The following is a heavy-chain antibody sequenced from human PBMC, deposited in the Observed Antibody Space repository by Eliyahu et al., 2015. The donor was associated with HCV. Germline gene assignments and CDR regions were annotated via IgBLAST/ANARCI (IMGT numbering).Heavy chain of an antibody. CDR3: ARHQGSGGDYPYYGMDV. CDR1: GGSISSSSYY. V-gene: IGHV4-39*01. D-gene: IGHD6-19*01. J-gene: IGHJ6*02. CDR2: IYFSWST. Sequence: QLQLQESGPGLVKPSETLSLTCTVSGGSISSSSYYWGWIRQPPGKGLEWIWGIYFSWSTHYNPSLKSRVTISVDTSKNQFSLKLSSVTAADTAVYYCARHQGSGGDYPYYGMDVWGQGTTVTVSS.